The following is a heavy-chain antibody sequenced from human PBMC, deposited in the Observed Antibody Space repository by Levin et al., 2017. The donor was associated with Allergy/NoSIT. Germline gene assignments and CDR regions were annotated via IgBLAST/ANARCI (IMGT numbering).Heavy chain of an antibody. Sequence: GESLKISCAASGFTFSDYGMHWVRQAPGKGLEWVAVISHDGSFKNYADSVKGRFTISRDNSKNTLFLQLNSLRVEETAVYYCAKNLFTMVRGVVEAFDYWGQGALVTVSS. CDR1: GFTFSDYG. J-gene: IGHJ4*02. D-gene: IGHD3-10*01. CDR3: AKNLFTMVRGVVEAFDY. V-gene: IGHV3-30*18. CDR2: ISHDGSFK.